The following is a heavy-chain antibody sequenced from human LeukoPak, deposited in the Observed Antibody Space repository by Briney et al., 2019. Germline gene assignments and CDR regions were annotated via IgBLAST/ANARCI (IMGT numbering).Heavy chain of an antibody. CDR3: ARGPGSGWYFDY. D-gene: IGHD6-19*01. Sequence: SPTLSLTFAISGDSVSINSAAWNWVRQSPSRGLEWLGRTYYRSKWYNDYAVSVKSRITINPDTSKNQFSLQLNSVTPEDTAVYYCARGPGSGWYFDYWGQGTLVTVSS. CDR2: TYYRSKWYN. V-gene: IGHV6-1*01. J-gene: IGHJ4*02. CDR1: GDSVSINSAA.